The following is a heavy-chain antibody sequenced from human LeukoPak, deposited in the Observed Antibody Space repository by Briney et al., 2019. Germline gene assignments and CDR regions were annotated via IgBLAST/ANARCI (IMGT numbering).Heavy chain of an antibody. Sequence: ASVKVSCKASGYTFTGYYMHWVRQAPGQGLEWMGWINPNSGGTNYAQKFQGRVTMTRDTSISIAYMELSRLRSDDTAVYYCARDLPQGRSSGWYVYWGQGTLVTVSS. V-gene: IGHV1-2*02. CDR1: GYTFTGYY. J-gene: IGHJ4*02. CDR2: INPNSGGT. CDR3: ARDLPQGRSSGWYVY. D-gene: IGHD6-19*01.